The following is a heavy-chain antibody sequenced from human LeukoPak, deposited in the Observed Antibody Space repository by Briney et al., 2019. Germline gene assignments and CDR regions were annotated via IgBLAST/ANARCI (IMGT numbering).Heavy chain of an antibody. CDR3: ATTGGATIVGATWESYFDY. J-gene: IGHJ4*02. CDR2: IIPIFGTA. CDR1: GYTFTSYD. Sequence: GASVKVSCKASGYTFTSYDINWVRQAPGQGLEWMGGIIPIFGTANYAQKFQGRVTITADESTSTAYMELSSLRSEDTAVYYCATTGGATIVGATWESYFDYWGQGTLVTVSS. D-gene: IGHD1-26*01. V-gene: IGHV1-69*13.